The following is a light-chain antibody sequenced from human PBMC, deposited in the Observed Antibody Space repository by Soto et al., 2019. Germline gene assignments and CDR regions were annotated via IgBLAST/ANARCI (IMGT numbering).Light chain of an antibody. CDR1: SSDVGGYNY. V-gene: IGLV2-14*01. J-gene: IGLJ1*01. Sequence: QSALTQPASVSGSPGQSITISCTGTSSDVGGYNYVSWYQQHPGKAPKLMIYDVSNRPSGVSNRCSGSKSGNTASLTISGLQAEDEADYYCSSYTRSSTHVFGTGTKVTVL. CDR2: DVS. CDR3: SSYTRSSTHV.